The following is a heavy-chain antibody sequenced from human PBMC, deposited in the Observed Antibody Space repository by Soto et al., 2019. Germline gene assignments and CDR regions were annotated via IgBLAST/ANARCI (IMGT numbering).Heavy chain of an antibody. CDR1: GGKFSTDV. CDR3: ARGDSRGYGVDV. J-gene: IGHJ6*02. CDR2: IITVFRTT. D-gene: IGHD3-10*01. V-gene: IGHV1-69*12. Sequence: QAQLVQSGPEVKKPGSPVKVSCKSSGGKFSTDVFTWVRQAPGQGLEWMGGIITVFRTTMYAQNFQDRVTLTADESTSTAFMAVRGLRSEDTAVYYCARGDSRGYGVDVWGPGTTGTVSS.